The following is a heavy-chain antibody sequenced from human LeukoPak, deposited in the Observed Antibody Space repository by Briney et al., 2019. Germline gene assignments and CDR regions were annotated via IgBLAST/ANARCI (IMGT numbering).Heavy chain of an antibody. CDR2: ISAYNGNT. V-gene: IGHV1-18*01. Sequence: ASVKVSCKASGYTFTSYGISWVRQAPGQGLEWMGWISAYNGNTNYAQKLQGRVTMTTDTSTSTAYMELRSLTSDDTAVYYCARVIAIFGVVDWYYFDYWGQGTLVTVSS. D-gene: IGHD3-3*01. CDR3: ARVIAIFGVVDWYYFDY. CDR1: GYTFTSYG. J-gene: IGHJ4*02.